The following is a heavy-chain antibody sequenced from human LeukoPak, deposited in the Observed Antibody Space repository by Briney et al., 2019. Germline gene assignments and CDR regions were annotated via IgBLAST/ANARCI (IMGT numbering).Heavy chain of an antibody. CDR1: GGSISSYY. D-gene: IGHD2-2*01. CDR2: IYDSGST. V-gene: IGHV4-59*01. CDR3: ARVGGTNYYYYGMDV. Sequence: PSETLSLTCTVSGGSISSYYWSWIRQPPGKGLEWIGYIYDSGSTNYNPSLKSRVTISVDTSKNQVSLKLSSVTAADTAVYYCARVGGTNYYYYGMDVWGQGTTVTVSS. J-gene: IGHJ6*02.